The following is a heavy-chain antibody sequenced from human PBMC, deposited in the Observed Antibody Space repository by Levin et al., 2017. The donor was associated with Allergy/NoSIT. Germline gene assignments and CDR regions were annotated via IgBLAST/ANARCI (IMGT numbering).Heavy chain of an antibody. J-gene: IGHJ3*02. Sequence: GESLKISCKVSGYTLTELSMHWVRQAPGKGLEWMGGFDPEDGETIYAQKFQGRVTMTEDTSTDTAYMELSSLRSEDTAVYYCATPYSTFVLELPALGRAFDIWGQGTMVTVSS. CDR3: ATPYSTFVLELPALGRAFDI. V-gene: IGHV1-24*01. D-gene: IGHD1-7*01. CDR2: FDPEDGET. CDR1: GYTLTELS.